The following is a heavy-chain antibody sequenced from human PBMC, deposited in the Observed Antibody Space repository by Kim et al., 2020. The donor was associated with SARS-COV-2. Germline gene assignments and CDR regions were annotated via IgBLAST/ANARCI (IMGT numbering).Heavy chain of an antibody. V-gene: IGHV3-30*04. CDR3: ARDRIQLWARAVPSFDY. Sequence: GGSLRLSCAASGFTFSSYAMHWVRQAPGKGLEWVAVISYDGSNKYYADSVKGRFTISRDNSKNTLYLQMNSLRAEDTAVYYCARDRIQLWARAVPSFDYWGQGTLVTVSS. CDR1: GFTFSSYA. CDR2: ISYDGSNK. J-gene: IGHJ4*02. D-gene: IGHD5-18*01.